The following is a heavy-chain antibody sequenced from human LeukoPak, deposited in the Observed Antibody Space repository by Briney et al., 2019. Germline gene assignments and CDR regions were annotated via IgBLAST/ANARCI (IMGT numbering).Heavy chain of an antibody. D-gene: IGHD3-3*01. J-gene: IGHJ4*02. Sequence: GGSLRLSCAASGFTFSNTWMSWVRQAPGKELEWVGRIKSKTDGGTTDYAAPVKGRFTISRDDSKNTLYLQMNSLKNEDTAVYYCTTANYDFWSSAYYFDYWGQGTLVTVSS. V-gene: IGHV3-15*01. CDR2: IKSKTDGGTT. CDR3: TTANYDFWSSAYYFDY. CDR1: GFTFSNTW.